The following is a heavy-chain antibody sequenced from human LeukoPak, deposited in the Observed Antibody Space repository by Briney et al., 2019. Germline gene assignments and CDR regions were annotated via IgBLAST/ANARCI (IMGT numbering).Heavy chain of an antibody. D-gene: IGHD2-8*01. Sequence: ASETLSLTCSVSGASISSSYWSWLRQPPGKGLEWIAHIYNRDTNYNPSPQSRVTISLDTSKNQFSLKLTTVTAAHTAVYYCAKNGRTSPSWGGGALVTVSS. CDR3: AKNGRTSPS. V-gene: IGHV4-59*03. J-gene: IGHJ5*02. CDR2: IYNRDT. CDR1: GASISSSY.